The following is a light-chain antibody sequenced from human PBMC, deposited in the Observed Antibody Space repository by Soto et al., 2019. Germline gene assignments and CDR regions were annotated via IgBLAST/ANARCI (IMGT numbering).Light chain of an antibody. CDR2: DNN. CDR1: RSNIGNNY. Sequence: QSVLTQPPSVSEAPGQKVTISVSGSRSNIGNNYVSWYQQLPGTAPKLLIYDNNKRPSGIPDRVSGSKSGTSATLGITGLQTGDEADYYCGTWDSSLSVVVFGGGTKLTVL. V-gene: IGLV1-51*01. J-gene: IGLJ2*01. CDR3: GTWDSSLSVVV.